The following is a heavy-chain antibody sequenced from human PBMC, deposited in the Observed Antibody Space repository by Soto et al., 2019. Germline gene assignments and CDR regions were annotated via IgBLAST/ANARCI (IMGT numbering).Heavy chain of an antibody. J-gene: IGHJ3*02. CDR1: GFTFSDHY. CDR3: AMGYSYGQPHAFDI. D-gene: IGHD5-18*01. CDR2: TRNKANSYTT. Sequence: EVQLVESGGGLVQPGGSLRLSCAASGFTFSDHYMDWVRQAPGKGLEWVGRTRNKANSYTTEYAASVKGRFTISRDDSKNALYLQMNSLKTEDTAVYYCAMGYSYGQPHAFDIWGQGTMVTVSS. V-gene: IGHV3-72*01.